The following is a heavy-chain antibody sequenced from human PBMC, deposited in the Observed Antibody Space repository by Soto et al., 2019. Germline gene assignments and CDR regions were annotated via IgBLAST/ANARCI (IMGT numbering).Heavy chain of an antibody. V-gene: IGHV5-10-1*01. CDR2: IDPSDSDT. Sequence: GESLKISCKGSGYRFTAKWINWVRQMPGRGLEWMGKIDPSDSDTKYSPSFEGHVSFSVDKSISTAYLQWSSLRSSDTAMYFCATTPHCGGDCSYLDSWGQGTLVTVSS. CDR3: ATTPHCGGDCSYLDS. J-gene: IGHJ4*02. CDR1: GYRFTAKW. D-gene: IGHD2-21*01.